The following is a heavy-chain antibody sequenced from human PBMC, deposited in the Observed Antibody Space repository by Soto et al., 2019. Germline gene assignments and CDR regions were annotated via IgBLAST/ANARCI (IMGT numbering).Heavy chain of an antibody. J-gene: IGHJ5*02. CDR1: GGSISSYY. CDR3: ARGLGYWSSTSCYIAHIWFEP. Sequence: SETLSLTCTVSGGSISSYYWSWIRQPAGKGLEWIGRIYTSGSTNYNPSLKSRVTMSVDTSKNQFSLKLSSVTAADTAVYYCARGLGYWSSTSCYIAHIWFEPWGQGTRVTVS. CDR2: IYTSGST. V-gene: IGHV4-4*07. D-gene: IGHD2-2*02.